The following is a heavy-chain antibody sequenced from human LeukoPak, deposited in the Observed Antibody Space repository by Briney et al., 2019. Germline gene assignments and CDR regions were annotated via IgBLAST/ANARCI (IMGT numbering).Heavy chain of an antibody. D-gene: IGHD1-20*01. J-gene: IGHJ6*02. V-gene: IGHV3-23*01. Sequence: ADSVKGRFTISRDNSKNTLYLQMNSLRAEDTAVYYCAKDREVINWYYYYYGMDVWGQGTTVTVSS. CDR3: AKDREVINWYYYYYGMDV.